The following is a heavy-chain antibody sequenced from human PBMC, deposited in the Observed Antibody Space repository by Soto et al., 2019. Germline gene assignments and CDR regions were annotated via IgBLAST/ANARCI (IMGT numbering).Heavy chain of an antibody. D-gene: IGHD4-17*01. CDR3: ARWAHYGDYVGGIDY. J-gene: IGHJ4*02. V-gene: IGHV1-46*01. CDR2: INANNGNT. CDR1: GYTFSSYY. Sequence: GASVKVSCKASGYTFSSYYIHWVRQAPGQGLEWIGIINANNGNTNYAQKFKGRLTMTRDTSTTTVYMELSSLRSEDTAVYYCARWAHYGDYVGGIDYWGQGTLVTVSS.